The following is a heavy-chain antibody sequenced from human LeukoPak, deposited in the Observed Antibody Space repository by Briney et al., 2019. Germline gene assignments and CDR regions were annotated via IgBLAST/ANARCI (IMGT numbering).Heavy chain of an antibody. D-gene: IGHD3-9*01. CDR2: ITRDSIYT. J-gene: IGHJ4*02. CDR3: AKYSRGGYFDWSFDY. CDR1: GFTFSNYN. V-gene: IGHV3-21*04. Sequence: PGGSLRLSYAASGFTFSNYNMNWVRQTPGKGLEWVSSITRDSIYTFYADSVKGRFTISRDNAKNSLSLQMNSLRAEDTAVYYCAKYSRGGYFDWSFDYWGQGTLVTVSS.